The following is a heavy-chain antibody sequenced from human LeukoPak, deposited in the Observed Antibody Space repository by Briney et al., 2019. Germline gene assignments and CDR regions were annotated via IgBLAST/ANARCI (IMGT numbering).Heavy chain of an antibody. CDR1: GFTFSSYA. CDR2: ISDGGDRI. D-gene: IGHD3-10*01. V-gene: IGHV3-23*01. J-gene: IGHJ4*02. CDR3: ARAPRKFRGIIVTPLYYFDY. Sequence: PGGSLRLSCAASGFTFSSYAMTWVRQTPGKGLEWVSAISDGGDRIYYADSVEGRFTISRDNSKNTLYLQMNSLRAEDTAIYYCARAPRKFRGIIVTPLYYFDYWGQGALVTVSS.